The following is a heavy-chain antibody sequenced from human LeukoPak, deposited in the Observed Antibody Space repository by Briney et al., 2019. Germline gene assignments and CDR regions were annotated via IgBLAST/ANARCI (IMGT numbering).Heavy chain of an antibody. V-gene: IGHV3-21*01. CDR3: ARDLTRTQIRYSYGCDY. Sequence: KPGGSLRLSCAASGFTFSSYSMNWVRQAPGKGLEWVSSISSSSSYIYYADSVKGRFTISRDNAKNSLYLQMNSLRAEDTAVYYCARDLTRTQIRYSYGCDYWGQGTLVAVSS. CDR1: GFTFSSYS. D-gene: IGHD5-18*01. CDR2: ISSSSSYI. J-gene: IGHJ4*02.